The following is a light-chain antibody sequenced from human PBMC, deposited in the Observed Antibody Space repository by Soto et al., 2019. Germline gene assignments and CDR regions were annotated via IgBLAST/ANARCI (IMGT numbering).Light chain of an antibody. CDR3: QQYGGSSRT. CDR1: QGTSSY. J-gene: IGKJ1*01. CDR2: GAS. Sequence: DIQLTQSPSFLSASVGDRVTITCRASQGTSSYLAWFQQKPGRAPKLLIYGASTLQSGVPARFSGSGSGTDFTLTISRLEPEDFAVYYCQQYGGSSRTFGQGTKVDI. V-gene: IGKV1-9*01.